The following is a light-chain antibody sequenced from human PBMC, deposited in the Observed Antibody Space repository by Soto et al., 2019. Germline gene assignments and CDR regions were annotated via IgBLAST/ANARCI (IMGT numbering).Light chain of an antibody. Sequence: IVMAQFPRSLPVTPVEAASISYRQRRSLLPSNGYNYLEWYLQKTGQSTQLLIYLGSNRASGVPGRFSGSGSGTDFTLKISSLEDEDVVVYCCMQDLQTRWTFGQGTKVEIK. CDR2: LGS. CDR1: RSLLPSNGYNY. J-gene: IGKJ1*01. CDR3: MQDLQTRWT. V-gene: IGKV2-28*01.